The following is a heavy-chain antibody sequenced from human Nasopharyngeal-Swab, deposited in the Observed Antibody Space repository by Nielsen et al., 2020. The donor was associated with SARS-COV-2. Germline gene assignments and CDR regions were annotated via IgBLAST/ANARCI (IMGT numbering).Heavy chain of an antibody. CDR1: GFTFSSYS. D-gene: IGHD3-9*01. CDR3: AKEIVPYDILTGYYF. V-gene: IGHV3-21*01. J-gene: IGHJ4*02. Sequence: GGSLRLSCAASGFTFSSYSMNWVRQAPGKGLEWVSSISSSSSYIYYADSVKGRFTISRDNAKNSLYLQMNSLRAEDTAVYYCAKEIVPYDILTGYYFWGQGTLVTVSS. CDR2: ISSSSSYI.